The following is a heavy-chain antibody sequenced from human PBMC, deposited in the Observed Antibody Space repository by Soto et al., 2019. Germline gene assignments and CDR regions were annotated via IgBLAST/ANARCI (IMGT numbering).Heavy chain of an antibody. D-gene: IGHD3-10*01. CDR1: GFRNYG. CDR2: IWHDGSKK. J-gene: IGHJ4*02. V-gene: IGHV3-33*01. CDR3: ARDRGDFGSGGSFFDY. Sequence: QVQLVVSGGGVVQPGRSLRLSCAASGFRNYGMHWVRQAPGKGLGWVALIWHDGSKKHYADSVKGRFTISRDDSKNTVDLQMNSLGADDTAVYYCARDRGDFGSGGSFFDYWGQGTLVTVSS.